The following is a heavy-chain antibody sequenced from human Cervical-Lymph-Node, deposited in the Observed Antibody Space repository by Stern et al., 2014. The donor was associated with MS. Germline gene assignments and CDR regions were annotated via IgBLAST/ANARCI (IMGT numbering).Heavy chain of an antibody. CDR3: ARDRGWERDAFDI. CDR2: IWYDGSNK. Sequence: VQLVESWGGVVQPGRSLRLSCAASGFTFSSYCLHWVRQAPGKVLAWVAGIWYDGSNKYYADSVKGRFTISRDNSKNTLYLQMNSLRAEDTAVYYCARDRGWERDAFDIWGQGTMVTVSS. V-gene: IGHV3-33*01. CDR1: GFTFSSYC. D-gene: IGHD1-26*01. J-gene: IGHJ3*02.